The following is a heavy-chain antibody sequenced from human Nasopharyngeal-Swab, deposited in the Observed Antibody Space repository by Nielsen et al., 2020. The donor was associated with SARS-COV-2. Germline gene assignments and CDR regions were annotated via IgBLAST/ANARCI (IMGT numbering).Heavy chain of an antibody. V-gene: IGHV3-21*01. J-gene: IGHJ4*02. CDR2: ISSSSSYI. CDR1: GFTFSSYS. D-gene: IGHD3-3*01. Sequence: GESLKISCAASGFTFSSYSMNWVRQAPGKGLEWVSSISSSSSYIYYADSVKGRFTISRDNAKNSLYLQMNSLRAEDTAVYYCARKSEWRGGYFDYWGQGTLVTASS. CDR3: ARKSEWRGGYFDY.